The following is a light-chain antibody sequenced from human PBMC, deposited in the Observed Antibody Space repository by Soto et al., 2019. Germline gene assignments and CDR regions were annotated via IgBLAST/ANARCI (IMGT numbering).Light chain of an antibody. CDR2: GGS. CDR3: QQYYSSRT. Sequence: EIVLTQSPGTVSLSPGERATLSCRASQSVGSRWLAWYQQKPGQAPSVLIYGGSTRATGIPDRFSGSGSGPDLTLIISSLEPEDFAVYYCQQYYSSRTFGQGTKVEVK. CDR1: QSVGSRW. V-gene: IGKV3-20*01. J-gene: IGKJ1*01.